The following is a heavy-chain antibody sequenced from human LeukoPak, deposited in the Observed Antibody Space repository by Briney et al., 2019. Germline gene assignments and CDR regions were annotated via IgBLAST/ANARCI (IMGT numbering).Heavy chain of an antibody. CDR1: GGTFSSYT. J-gene: IGHJ4*02. Sequence: SVKVSCKASGGTFSSYTISGVRPAPGQGLDWMGRIIPILGIANYAQKFQGRVTITADKSTSTAYRELSSLRSEDTAVYYCARGRDGYKHFDYWGQGTLVTVSS. D-gene: IGHD5-24*01. CDR3: ARGRDGYKHFDY. V-gene: IGHV1-69*02. CDR2: IIPILGIA.